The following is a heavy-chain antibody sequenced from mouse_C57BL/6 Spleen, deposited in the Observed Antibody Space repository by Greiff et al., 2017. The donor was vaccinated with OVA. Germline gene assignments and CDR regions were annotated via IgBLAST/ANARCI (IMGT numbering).Heavy chain of an antibody. V-gene: IGHV1-69*01. Sequence: QVQLQQPGAELVKPGASVKLSCKASGYTFTSYWMHWVKQRPGQGLEWIGEIDPSDSYTNYNQKFKGKSTLTVDKASSTAYMQLSSLTSEDSAVYYCARRGFGSSYGYWGQGTTLTVSS. CDR3: ARRGFGSSYGY. CDR2: IDPSDSYT. CDR1: GYTFTSYW. D-gene: IGHD1-1*01. J-gene: IGHJ2*01.